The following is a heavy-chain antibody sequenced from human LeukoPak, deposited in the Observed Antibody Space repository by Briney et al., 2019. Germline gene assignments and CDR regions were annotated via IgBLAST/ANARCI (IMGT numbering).Heavy chain of an antibody. CDR2: IKSKTDGGTT. J-gene: IGHJ4*02. V-gene: IGHV3-15*01. CDR3: TTPRGYYDSSGYYYFDY. Sequence: GGSLRLSCAASGFTFSNAWMSWVRQAPGKGLEWVGRIKSKTDGGTTDYAAPVKGRFTISRDDSKNTLYLQMNSLKTEDTAVYYCTTPRGYYDSSGYYYFDYWGQGTLATVSS. D-gene: IGHD3-22*01. CDR1: GFTFSNAW.